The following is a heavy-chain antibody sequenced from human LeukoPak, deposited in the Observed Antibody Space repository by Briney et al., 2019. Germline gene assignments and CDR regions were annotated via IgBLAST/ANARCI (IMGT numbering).Heavy chain of an antibody. V-gene: IGHV4-59*01. CDR1: GGSFSGYY. CDR2: IYYSGST. Sequence: SETLSLTCAVYGGSFSGYYWSWIRQPPGKGLEWIGYIYYSGSTNYNPSLKSRVTISVDTSKNQFSLKLSSVTAADTAVYYCATGHGIVGATRAFDIWGQGTMVTVSS. D-gene: IGHD1-26*01. CDR3: ATGHGIVGATRAFDI. J-gene: IGHJ3*02.